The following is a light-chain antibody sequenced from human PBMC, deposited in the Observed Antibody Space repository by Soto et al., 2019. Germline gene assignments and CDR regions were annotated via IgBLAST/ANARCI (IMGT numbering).Light chain of an antibody. V-gene: IGKV1-39*01. Sequence: IPVSHSPSSLSASVVDRVHITCLASQSSSSYLDWYQQKPGKAPKLLIYPTSNMESGVPARLSGSGSGTDFTLTISSLQPEDVATYFCQKSYSPPRKFGQGTKVDIK. CDR3: QKSYSPPRK. CDR2: PTS. CDR1: QSSSSY. J-gene: IGKJ1*01.